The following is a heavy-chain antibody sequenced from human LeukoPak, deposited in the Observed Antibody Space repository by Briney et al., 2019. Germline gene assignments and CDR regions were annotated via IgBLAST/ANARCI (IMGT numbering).Heavy chain of an antibody. CDR1: GYSISSGYY. Sequence: SETPSLTCAVSGYSISSGYYWGWIRQPPGKGLEWIGSIYHSGSTYYNPSLKSRVTISVDTSKNQFSLKLSSVTAADTAVYYCATYGRYSSSSHYFDYWGQGTLVTVSS. J-gene: IGHJ4*02. D-gene: IGHD6-6*01. CDR3: ATYGRYSSSSHYFDY. CDR2: IYHSGST. V-gene: IGHV4-38-2*01.